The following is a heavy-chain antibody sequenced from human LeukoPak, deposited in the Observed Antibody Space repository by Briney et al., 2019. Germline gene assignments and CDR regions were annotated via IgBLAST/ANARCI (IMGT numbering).Heavy chain of an antibody. D-gene: IGHD3-10*01. J-gene: IGHJ4*02. CDR1: GFTFRSSG. CDR3: AKVEGSGSYMYAFDY. CDR2: IPYDGSIT. V-gene: IGHV3-30*18. Sequence: SGRSLRLSCAASGFTFRSSGMHWVRQAPGKGLEWVAVIPYDGSITEYADSVKGRFTISRDNSKNTVYLEMNSLKPVDTAMYYCAKVEGSGSYMYAFDYWGQGTLVTVSS.